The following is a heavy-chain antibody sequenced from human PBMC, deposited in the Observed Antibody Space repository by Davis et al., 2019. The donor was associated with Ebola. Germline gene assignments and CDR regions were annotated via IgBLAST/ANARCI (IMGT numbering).Heavy chain of an antibody. CDR1: GYTFTTYG. V-gene: IGHV1-18*01. J-gene: IGHJ6*02. CDR3: ARDRYCSGGSCYSFYYYGMDV. CDR2: ISTYNDNT. Sequence: AASVKVSCKASGYTFTTYGISWVRQAPGQGLEWMGWISTYNDNTNYAQKLQGRVTMTTDTSTSTAYMELRSLRSDDTAVHYCARDRYCSGGSCYSFYYYGMDVWGQGTTVTVSS. D-gene: IGHD2-15*01.